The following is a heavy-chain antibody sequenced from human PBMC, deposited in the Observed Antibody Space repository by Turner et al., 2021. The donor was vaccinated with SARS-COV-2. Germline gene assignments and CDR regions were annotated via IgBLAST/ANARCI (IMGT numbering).Heavy chain of an antibody. D-gene: IGHD5-12*01. J-gene: IGHJ4*02. CDR3: AKGPDIVATIWGTLFSGTFDY. Sequence: EVQLLESGGGLVQPGGSLRLSCAASGFTFSSYAMSWVRPAPGKGLEWVSAISGSGGSTYYADSVKGRFTISRDNSKNTLYLQMNSLRAEDTAVYYCAKGPDIVATIWGTLFSGTFDYWGQGTLVTVSS. V-gene: IGHV3-23*01. CDR1: GFTFSSYA. CDR2: ISGSGGST.